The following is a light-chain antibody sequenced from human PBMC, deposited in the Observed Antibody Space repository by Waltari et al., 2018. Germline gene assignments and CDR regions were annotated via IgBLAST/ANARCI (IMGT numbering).Light chain of an antibody. CDR3: QVWDSSPETVV. CDR1: NVGGKS. CDR2: DDN. V-gene: IGLV3-21*01. J-gene: IGLJ2*01. Sequence: SYVLTQPPSASVAPGKTATIACGGNNVGGKSVQWHQQEPGQAPGLVVHDDNARPSGIPDRVAGSNAGDTATLTISRVEGGDEADYYCQVWDSSPETVVFGGGTKLTVL.